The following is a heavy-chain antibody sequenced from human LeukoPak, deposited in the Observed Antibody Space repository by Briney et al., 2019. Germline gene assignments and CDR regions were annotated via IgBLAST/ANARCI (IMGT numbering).Heavy chain of an antibody. CDR1: GGSISGFF. J-gene: IGHJ4*02. Sequence: SETLSLTCAVSGGSISGFFWTWIRQPAGQRPQYIGRIFSSGGANYNPSLQGRVALSVDTSRNLFSLTLTSVTAADTAVYFCARVATPDVSSPLDFWGQGILVTVSS. CDR3: ARVATPDVSSPLDF. CDR2: IFSSGGA. V-gene: IGHV4-4*07. D-gene: IGHD6-19*01.